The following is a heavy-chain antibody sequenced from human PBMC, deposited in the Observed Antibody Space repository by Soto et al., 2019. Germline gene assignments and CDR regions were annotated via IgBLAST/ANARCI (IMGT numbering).Heavy chain of an antibody. Sequence: PSETLSLTCAVYGGSFSGYSWSWIRQPPGKGLEWIGEINHSGSTNYNPSLKSRVTISVDTSKNQFSLKLSSVTAADTAVYSCARKDSSGYYYDYWGQGTLVTSPQ. V-gene: IGHV4-34*01. D-gene: IGHD3-22*01. CDR2: INHSGST. J-gene: IGHJ4*02. CDR3: ARKDSSGYYYDY. CDR1: GGSFSGYS.